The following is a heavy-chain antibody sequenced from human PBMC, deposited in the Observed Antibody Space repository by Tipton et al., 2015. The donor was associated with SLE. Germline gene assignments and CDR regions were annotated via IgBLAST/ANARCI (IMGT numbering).Heavy chain of an antibody. CDR3: AKEGWEHGFDYYYAMDV. Sequence: QLVQSGAEVKKPGSSVKVSCKTSGDTFSSSAFSWVRQAPGQGLEWMGGIIPIFATANYAQNFQGRLTITTDESTSTAYMELSSLRSEDAAVYYCAKEGWEHGFDYYYAMDVWGQGTTVTVSS. V-gene: IGHV1-69*05. CDR1: GDTFSSSA. J-gene: IGHJ6*02. D-gene: IGHD1-26*01. CDR2: IIPIFATA.